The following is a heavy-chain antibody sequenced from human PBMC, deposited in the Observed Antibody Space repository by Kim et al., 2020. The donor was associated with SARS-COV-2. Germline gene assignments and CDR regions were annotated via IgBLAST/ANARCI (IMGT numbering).Heavy chain of an antibody. V-gene: IGHV3-23*01. D-gene: IGHD3-3*01. CDR3: AKQGVAAMTPFDS. J-gene: IGHJ4*02. CDR2: LLGSGGAT. CDR1: GFTLGIHV. Sequence: GGSLRLSCEVSGFTLGIHVMTWVRQTPGKGLEWVSTLLGSGGATYYADSVQGRFSVSRDNSKNTLYLQMNSLRADDTAAYYCAKQGVAAMTPFDSWGQGT.